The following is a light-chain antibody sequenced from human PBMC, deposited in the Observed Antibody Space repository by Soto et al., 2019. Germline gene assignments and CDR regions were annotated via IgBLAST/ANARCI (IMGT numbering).Light chain of an antibody. CDR2: KAS. CDR3: QQYSSSWA. J-gene: IGKJ1*01. V-gene: IGKV1-5*03. CDR1: RSISNW. Sequence: DIQMTQSPSTLSASVGDRVTITCRASRSISNWLAWYQQKPAKAPKLLIYKASTLEGGVPSRFSGSGSGTEFTLTISSLQPDDFATYYCQQYSSSWAFGQGTKVEIE.